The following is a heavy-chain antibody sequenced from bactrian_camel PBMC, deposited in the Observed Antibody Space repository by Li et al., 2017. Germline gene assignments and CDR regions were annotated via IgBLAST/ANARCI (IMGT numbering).Heavy chain of an antibody. CDR2: IYSGGVST. D-gene: IGHD2*01. CDR3: ASDRLACLRDQWAEPRGYNY. V-gene: IGHV3S54*01. CDR1: EDTLGLGSKC. J-gene: IGHJ4*01. Sequence: HVQLVESGGGSVQAGGSLRLSCATSEDTLGLGSKCMAWFRQDPGKEREGVAAIYSGGVSTYYADYVKGRFPISHDNAKNTAYLQMDDLKPEDTATYVCASDRLACLRDQWAEPRGYNYWGQGTQVTVS.